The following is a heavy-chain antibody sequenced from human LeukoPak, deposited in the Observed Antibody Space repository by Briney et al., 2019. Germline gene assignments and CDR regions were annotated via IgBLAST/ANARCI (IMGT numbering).Heavy chain of an antibody. D-gene: IGHD6-19*01. CDR1: GGSFSGYY. CDR2: INHSGST. Sequence: SETLSLTCAVYGGSFSGYYWSWIRQPPGKGLEWIGEINHSGSTNYNPSLKSRVTVSVDTSKNQFSLKLSSVTAADTAVYYCARLSSGWPYYFDYWGQGTLVTVSS. V-gene: IGHV4-34*01. J-gene: IGHJ4*02. CDR3: ARLSSGWPYYFDY.